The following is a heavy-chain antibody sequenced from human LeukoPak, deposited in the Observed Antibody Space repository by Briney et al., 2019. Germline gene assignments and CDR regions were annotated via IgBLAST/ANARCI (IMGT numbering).Heavy chain of an antibody. D-gene: IGHD1-20*01. Sequence: GESLKISCKGSGYSLTSYWIGWVRQMPGKGLEWMGIIYPGDSDTRYSPSFQGQVTISADKSISTAYLQWSSLKASDTAMYYCARPITYITGTTFAFDIWGQGTMVTVSS. V-gene: IGHV5-51*01. CDR1: GYSLTSYW. CDR3: ARPITYITGTTFAFDI. J-gene: IGHJ3*02. CDR2: IYPGDSDT.